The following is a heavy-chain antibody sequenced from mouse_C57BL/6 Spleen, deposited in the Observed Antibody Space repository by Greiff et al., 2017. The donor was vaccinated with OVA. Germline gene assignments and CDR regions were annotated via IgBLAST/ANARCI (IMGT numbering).Heavy chain of an antibody. CDR3: ARWRQLKAMDY. Sequence: VQLQQSGPELVKPGASVKISCKASGYTFTDYYMNWVKQSHGKSLEWIGDINPNNGGTSYNQKFKGKATLTVDKSSSTAYMALRSLTSEDSAVYYCARWRQLKAMDYWGQGTSVTVSS. J-gene: IGHJ4*01. D-gene: IGHD6-1*01. CDR1: GYTFTDYY. CDR2: INPNNGGT. V-gene: IGHV1-26*01.